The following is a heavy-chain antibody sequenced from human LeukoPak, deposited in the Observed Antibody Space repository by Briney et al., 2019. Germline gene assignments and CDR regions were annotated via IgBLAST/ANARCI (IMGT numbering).Heavy chain of an antibody. CDR2: ISYNGSNK. CDR3: ARGHYDFWSGYQSYGMDV. J-gene: IGHJ6*02. Sequence: AGGSLRLSCAASGFTFSSYAMHWVRQAPGKGLEWVAVISYNGSNKYYADSVKGRFTISRDNSKNTLYLQMNSLRAEDTAVYYCARGHYDFWSGYQSYGMDVWGQGTTVTVSS. V-gene: IGHV3-30-3*01. CDR1: GFTFSSYA. D-gene: IGHD3-3*01.